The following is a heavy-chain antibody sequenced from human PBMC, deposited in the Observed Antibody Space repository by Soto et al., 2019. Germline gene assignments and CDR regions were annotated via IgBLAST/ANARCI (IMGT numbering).Heavy chain of an antibody. CDR3: AAVQGGGTTFHF. D-gene: IGHD1-7*01. CDR2: IVVGSGRT. J-gene: IGHJ4*02. CDR1: GFTFTNYA. Sequence: SVKVSCKASGFTFTNYAIQWVRQARGQRLEWMGWIVVGSGRTDYAQKFQERLTITRDMSTSTAYMELSSLTLEDTAVDYWAAVQGGGTTFHFWGQGSLVPSPQ. V-gene: IGHV1-58*02.